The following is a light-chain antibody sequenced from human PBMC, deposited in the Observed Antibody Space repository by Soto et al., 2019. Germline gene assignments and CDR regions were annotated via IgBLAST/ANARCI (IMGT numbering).Light chain of an antibody. V-gene: IGKV1-5*01. CDR3: QEYNNYWT. J-gene: IGKJ1*01. CDR2: TAS. CDR1: QNIDKW. Sequence: DIQMTQSPSTLSASVGDRVTITCRASQNIDKWLAWYQQKPGKAPRLLIYTASTLESGVPSRFSASGSGTEFTLTISSLHPDDFATYYCQEYNNYWTFGQGTKVDIK.